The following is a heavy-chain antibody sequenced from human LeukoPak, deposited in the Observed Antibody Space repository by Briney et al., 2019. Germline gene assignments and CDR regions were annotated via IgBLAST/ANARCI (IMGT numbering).Heavy chain of an antibody. D-gene: IGHD3-22*01. CDR1: GYTFSSYG. J-gene: IGHJ5*02. CDR2: ISAYNDYT. CDR3: ARANAYYYDSSGYSRGENWFDP. V-gene: IGHV1-18*01. Sequence: ASVKVSCKASGYTFSSYGITWVRQAPGQGLEWMGWISAYNDYTHYAQKFQGRVTMTRDTSTSTVYMELSGLRSEDTAVYYCARANAYYYDSSGYSRGENWFDPWGQGTLVTVSS.